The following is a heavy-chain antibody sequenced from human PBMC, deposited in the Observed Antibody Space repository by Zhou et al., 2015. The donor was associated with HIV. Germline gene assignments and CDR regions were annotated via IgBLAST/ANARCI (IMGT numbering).Heavy chain of an antibody. Sequence: QVQLVQSGAEVKKPGSSVNVSCKASGGTFSSYVISWVRQAPGQGLEWMGGIIPIFGTANYAQKFQGRVTITADESTSTAYMEVSSLRSEDTAVYYCARGSFSYDSLSPFYDYWGQGTLVTVSS. D-gene: IGHD3-22*01. V-gene: IGHV1-69*12. J-gene: IGHJ4*02. CDR2: IIPIFGTA. CDR3: ARGSFSYDSLSPFYDY. CDR1: GGTFSSYV.